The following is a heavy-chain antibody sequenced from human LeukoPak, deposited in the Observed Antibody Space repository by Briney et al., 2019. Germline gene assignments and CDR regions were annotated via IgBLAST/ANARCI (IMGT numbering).Heavy chain of an antibody. CDR1: GDSINSLDL. Sequence: SETLSLTCTVSGDSINSLDLWSWVRQPPGKGLEWIGEMYLSGTTHSNPSVKSRVTISVDTSKNQFSLKLNSVTATDTAVYYCARHYGPWGQGTLVTVSS. CDR2: MYLSGTT. J-gene: IGHJ4*02. CDR3: ARHYGP. V-gene: IGHV4-4*02. D-gene: IGHD3-16*01.